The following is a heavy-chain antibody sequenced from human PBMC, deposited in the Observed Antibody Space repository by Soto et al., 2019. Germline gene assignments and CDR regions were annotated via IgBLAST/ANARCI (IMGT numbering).Heavy chain of an antibody. Sequence: SETLSLTCTVSGDSFGNFYWSWIRQPAGKGLESIGRLSTSGRTYYSPSLQSRVTMSLDTSKNRFSLRLTSVSAADTAVYFCARGLGRYFDLWGRGTLVTVSS. CDR2: LSTSGRT. CDR3: ARGLGRYFDL. D-gene: IGHD3-16*01. CDR1: GDSFGNFY. V-gene: IGHV4-4*07. J-gene: IGHJ2*01.